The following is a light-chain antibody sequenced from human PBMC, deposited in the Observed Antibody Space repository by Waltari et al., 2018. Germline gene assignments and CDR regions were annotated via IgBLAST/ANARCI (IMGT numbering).Light chain of an antibody. Sequence: QSVLTQPPSASGTPGQRVSISCSGGSSNIESNYVFWYQHLPEAAPKLLMYRNNQRPSGVPDRLSGAKSGSSATLAISGLRSEDEADYYCATWDDSLSGPVFGGGTKLTVL. CDR1: SSNIESNY. J-gene: IGLJ3*02. CDR2: RNN. CDR3: ATWDDSLSGPV. V-gene: IGLV1-47*01.